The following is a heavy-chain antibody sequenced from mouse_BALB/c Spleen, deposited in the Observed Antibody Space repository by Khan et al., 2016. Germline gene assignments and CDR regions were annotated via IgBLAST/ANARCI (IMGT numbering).Heavy chain of an antibody. V-gene: IGHV6-6*02. CDR2: IRLQSNNYAT. CDR3: TRPFAY. J-gene: IGHJ3*01. Sequence: EVKLEVSGGGLVQPGGSMKLSCVASGFTFSNYWMNWVRQFPEKGLEWIAEIRLQSNNYATHYAESVKGRFPISRDDSKRSVYLQRNNLRPEDTGIYYCTRPFAYWGQGTLVTVSA. CDR1: GFTFSNYW.